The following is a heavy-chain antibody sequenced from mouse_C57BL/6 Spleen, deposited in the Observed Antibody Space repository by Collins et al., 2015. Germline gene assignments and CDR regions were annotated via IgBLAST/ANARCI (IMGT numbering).Heavy chain of an antibody. Sequence: QVQLKQSGPGLVQPSQSLSITCTVSGFSLTSCGVHWVRQSPGKGLEWLGVIWSGGGTDYNAAFISRLSISKDNSKSQVFFKMNSLQANDTAIYYCARLYGAYWGQGTLVTVSA. J-gene: IGHJ3*01. V-gene: IGHV2-2*02. CDR2: IWSGGGT. CDR1: GFSLTSCG. D-gene: IGHD1-1*01. CDR3: ARLYGAY.